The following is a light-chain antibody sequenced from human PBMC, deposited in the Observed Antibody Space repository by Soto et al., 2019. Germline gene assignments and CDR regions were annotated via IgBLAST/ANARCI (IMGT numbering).Light chain of an antibody. CDR2: SSS. CDR1: QGISGL. V-gene: IGKV1D-16*01. J-gene: IGKJ1*01. Sequence: DNQVTHIRSSQSPSFIAKVPITFRASQGISGLLAWYQQKPGQAPKLLIYSSSTLQSGGPSRFSGCGSGIEVTLIISCLQSDDLATYFCQQDNSHSRTFGQGTKVDIK. CDR3: QQDNSHSRT.